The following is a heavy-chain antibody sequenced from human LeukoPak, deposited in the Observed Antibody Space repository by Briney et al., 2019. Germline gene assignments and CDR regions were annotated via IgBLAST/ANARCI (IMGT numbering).Heavy chain of an antibody. CDR1: GYTFTSYG. CDR3: ARDLGGSGILTGFYY. CDR2: ISAYNGNT. Sequence: GASVKVSCKASGYTFTSYGISWVRQAPGQGLEWMGWISAYNGNTNYAQKLQGRVTMTTDTSTSTAYMELRSLRSGDTAVYYCARDLGGSGILTGFYYWGQGTLVTVSS. J-gene: IGHJ4*02. D-gene: IGHD3-9*01. V-gene: IGHV1-18*01.